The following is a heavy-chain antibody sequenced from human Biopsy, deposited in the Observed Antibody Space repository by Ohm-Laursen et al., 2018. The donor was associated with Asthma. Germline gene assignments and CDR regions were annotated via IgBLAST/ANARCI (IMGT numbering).Heavy chain of an antibody. CDR1: GDAMSTSGSY. CDR2: IYYSGRT. J-gene: IGHJ2*01. V-gene: IGHV4-39*02. Sequence: GTLSLTCIVSGDAMSTSGSYWGWIRQSPGKGLEWIGSIYYSGRTYYNPSLESRLTISEDTSKNHFSQKVTSVTAADTAVYYCARAVSSSSYWYFDLWGRGDLVTVSS. D-gene: IGHD6-6*01. CDR3: ARAVSSSSYWYFDL.